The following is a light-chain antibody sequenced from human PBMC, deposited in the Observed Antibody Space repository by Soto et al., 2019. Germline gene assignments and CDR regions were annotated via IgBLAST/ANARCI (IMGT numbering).Light chain of an antibody. J-gene: IGKJ1*01. CDR1: QSVTYDQ. CDR2: GAS. Sequence: PGERATLSRRASQSVTYDQLAWYQQKPGQAPRLLIYGASNRATGIPDRFSGSGPGTDFTLTISRLEPEDFAVYYCQQYGSSGTFGQGTKVDI. V-gene: IGKV3-20*01. CDR3: QQYGSSGT.